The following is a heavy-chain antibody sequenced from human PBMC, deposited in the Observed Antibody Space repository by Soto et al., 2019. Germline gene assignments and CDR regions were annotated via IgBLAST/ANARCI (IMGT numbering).Heavy chain of an antibody. J-gene: IGHJ5*02. CDR2: ISYDGSNK. V-gene: IGHV3-30*18. CDR3: AKDRMVRGVNWFDP. D-gene: IGHD3-10*01. Sequence: QVQLVESGGGVVQPGRSLRLSCAASGFTFSSYGMHWVRQAPGKGLEWVAVISYDGSNKYYAGSVKGRFTISRDNSKNTLYLQMNSLRAEDTAVYYCAKDRMVRGVNWFDPWGQGTLVTVSS. CDR1: GFTFSSYG.